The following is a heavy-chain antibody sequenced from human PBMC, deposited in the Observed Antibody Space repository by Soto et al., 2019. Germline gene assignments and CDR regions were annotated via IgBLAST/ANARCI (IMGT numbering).Heavy chain of an antibody. CDR3: ARAEGVIFDY. D-gene: IGHD3-10*01. V-gene: IGHV4-34*01. CDR1: GESFSGHI. CDR2: INHSGSA. J-gene: IGHJ4*02. Sequence: SATLSLTCAVYGESFSGHIWTWIRQTPGKGLQWIGQINHSGSASYNPSLKSRVTISVDRSKNQFSLKLSSVTAADTAVYYCARAEGVIFDYWGQGTLVT.